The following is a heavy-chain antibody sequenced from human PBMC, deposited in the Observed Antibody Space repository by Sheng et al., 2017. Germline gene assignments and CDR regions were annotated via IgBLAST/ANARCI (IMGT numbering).Heavy chain of an antibody. D-gene: IGHD1-26*01. CDR1: GGTFSSYA. V-gene: IGHV1-69*04. CDR2: IIPILGIA. CDR3: ARTVPLSGSYHLGAFDI. J-gene: IGHJ3*02. Sequence: QVQLVQSGAEVKKPGSSVKVSCKASGGTFSSYAISWVRQAPGQGLEWMGGIIPILGIANYAQKFQGRVTITADKSTSTAYMELSSLRSEDTAVYYCARTVPLSGSYHLGAFDIWGQGTMVTVSS.